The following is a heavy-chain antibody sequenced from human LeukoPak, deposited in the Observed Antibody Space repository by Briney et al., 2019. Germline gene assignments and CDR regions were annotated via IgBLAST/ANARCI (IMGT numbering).Heavy chain of an antibody. CDR2: IYPDDSNT. CDR3: ARSRDSSGYYYLI. V-gene: IGHV5-51*01. Sequence: PGESLKISCEASGYTFSNYWIGWVRQMPGKGLEWMGIIYPDDSNTIYSPSFQGQVTISADKSISTAYLQWSSLKASDTAMYHCARSRDSSGYYYLIWGQGTLVTVSS. D-gene: IGHD3-22*01. CDR1: GYTFSNYW. J-gene: IGHJ4*02.